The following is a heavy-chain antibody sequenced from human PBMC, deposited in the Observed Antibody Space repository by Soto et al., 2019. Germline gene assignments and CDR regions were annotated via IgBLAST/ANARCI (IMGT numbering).Heavy chain of an antibody. J-gene: IGHJ5*02. D-gene: IGHD3-10*01. V-gene: IGHV4-34*01. CDR1: GGSFSGYY. Sequence: QVQLQQWGEGLLKPSETLSLTCAVYGGSFSGYYWSWIRQPPGKGLEWIGEINHSGSTNYNPSLKSRVTISVDTSKNRFSLKLSSVNAADTAVYYCARGGRIWFGEPRGWFDPWGQGTLVTVSS. CDR2: INHSGST. CDR3: ARGGRIWFGEPRGWFDP.